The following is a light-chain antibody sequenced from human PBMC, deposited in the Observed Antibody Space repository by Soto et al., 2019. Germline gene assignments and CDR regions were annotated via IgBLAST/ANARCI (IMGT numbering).Light chain of an antibody. V-gene: IGKV4-1*01. CDR3: QQYYSTPLT. CDR1: QSVLYSSNNKNY. J-gene: IGKJ1*01. CDR2: WAS. Sequence: DIVMTQSPDSLAVSLGERATINCKSSQSVLYSSNNKNYLAWYQQKPGQPPKLLIYWASTRESGVPDRFSGNGSGTDFPLTISSLQAEDVAVYYCQQYYSTPLTFGQGTKVEIK.